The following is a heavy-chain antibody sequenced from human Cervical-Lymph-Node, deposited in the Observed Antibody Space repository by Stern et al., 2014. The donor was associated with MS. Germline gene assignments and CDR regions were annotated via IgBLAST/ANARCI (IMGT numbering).Heavy chain of an antibody. D-gene: IGHD3-10*01. J-gene: IGHJ5*02. Sequence: QVQLQESGPGLVKPSQTLSLTCTVSGGSISSGGYYWSWIRQHPGKGLEWIGYIYYSGSTYYNPALKSRVTISVDTSKNQFSLKLSSVTAADTAVYYCARDVTTMVRGVTLSRWFDPWGQGTLVTVSS. CDR1: GGSISSGGYY. CDR3: ARDVTTMVRGVTLSRWFDP. V-gene: IGHV4-31*03. CDR2: IYYSGST.